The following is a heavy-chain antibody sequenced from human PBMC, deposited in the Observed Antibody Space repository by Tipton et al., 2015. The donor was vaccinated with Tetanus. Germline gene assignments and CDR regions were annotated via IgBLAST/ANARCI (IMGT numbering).Heavy chain of an antibody. D-gene: IGHD2-21*02. CDR1: GYNFISFG. V-gene: IGHV1-18*01. Sequence: QLVQSGPEVKKPGASVKVSCKASGYNFISFGVNWVRQAPGQGLEWMGWINTDNGNTNYAQKFQGRVTVTTDTSTTTAYMELRSLRSDDTALYYCAREDYVTAVDYWGQGTLVTVSS. J-gene: IGHJ4*02. CDR3: AREDYVTAVDY. CDR2: INTDNGNT.